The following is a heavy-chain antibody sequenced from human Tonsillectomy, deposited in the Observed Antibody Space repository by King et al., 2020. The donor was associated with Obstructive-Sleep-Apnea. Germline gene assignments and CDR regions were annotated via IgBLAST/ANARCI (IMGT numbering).Heavy chain of an antibody. V-gene: IGHV1-2*02. CDR1: GYTFTGYY. CDR3: ARERDGYNSFYY. Sequence: VQLVQSGAEVKKPGASVRVSCKASGYTFTGYYIYWVRQAPGQGLEWVGWIDPSSGGTSFAQKFQGRVTMTRDTSISTAYMEVSRLKSDDTAMFYCARERDGYNSFYYWGQGTLVTVSS. CDR2: IDPSSGGT. J-gene: IGHJ4*02. D-gene: IGHD5-24*01.